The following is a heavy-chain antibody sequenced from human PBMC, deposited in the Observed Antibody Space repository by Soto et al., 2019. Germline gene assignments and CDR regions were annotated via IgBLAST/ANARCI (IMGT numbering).Heavy chain of an antibody. CDR3: ASGYSRNKYYYYGMDV. CDR2: TYYRSKWYN. V-gene: IGHV6-1*01. D-gene: IGHD5-18*01. CDR1: GDSVSSNSAA. J-gene: IGHJ6*02. Sequence: QSQTLSLTCAISGDSVSSNSAAWNWIRQSPSRGLEWLGRTYYRSKWYNDYAVSVKSRITINPDTSKNQFTLQLNSVTPEDTAVYYCASGYSRNKYYYYGMDVWGQGTTVTVSS.